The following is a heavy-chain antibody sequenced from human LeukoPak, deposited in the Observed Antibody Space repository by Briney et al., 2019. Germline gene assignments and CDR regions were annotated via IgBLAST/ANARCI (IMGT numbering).Heavy chain of an antibody. J-gene: IGHJ4*02. CDR3: ARDDIAVAGKDY. CDR1: GFTFSSYA. V-gene: IGHV3-23*01. Sequence: GGSLRLSCAASGFTFSSYAMSWVRQAPGKGLEWVSAISGSGGSTYYADSVKGRFTISRDNSKNTLYLQMDSLRAEDTAVYYCARDDIAVAGKDYWGQGTLVTVSS. D-gene: IGHD6-19*01. CDR2: ISGSGGST.